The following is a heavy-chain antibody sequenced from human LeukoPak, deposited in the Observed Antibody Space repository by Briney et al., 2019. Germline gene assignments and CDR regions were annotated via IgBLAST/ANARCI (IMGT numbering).Heavy chain of an antibody. D-gene: IGHD2-2*01. Sequence: GESLKISCKGSGYSFTSYWIGWVRQMPGKGLEWMGIIYPGDSDTRYSPSFQGQVTISADKSISTAYLQWSSLEASDTAMYYCARRLYCSSTSCYDFDYWGQGTLVTVSS. V-gene: IGHV5-51*01. CDR1: GYSFTSYW. J-gene: IGHJ4*02. CDR2: IYPGDSDT. CDR3: ARRLYCSSTSCYDFDY.